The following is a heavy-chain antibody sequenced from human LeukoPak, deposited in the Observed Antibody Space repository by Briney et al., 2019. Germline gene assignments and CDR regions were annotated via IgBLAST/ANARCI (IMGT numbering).Heavy chain of an antibody. J-gene: IGHJ4*02. CDR3: ARDLPSTSNWELDY. CDR2: INPNTGGT. CDR1: GYTFIDYF. D-gene: IGHD7-27*01. V-gene: IGHV1-2*06. Sequence: GASVKVSCKTSGYTFIDYFIHWVRQTPGQGLEWMGRINPNTGGTDDAQNLQDRVTMTRDTSINAVYMELNRLTSDDTAVYYCARDLPSTSNWELDYWGQGTLVTVSS.